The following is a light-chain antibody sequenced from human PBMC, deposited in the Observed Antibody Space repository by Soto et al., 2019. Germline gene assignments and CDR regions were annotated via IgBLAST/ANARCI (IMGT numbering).Light chain of an antibody. CDR2: EGS. CDR3: CSYAGSRTYV. CDR1: SSDVGSYNL. J-gene: IGLJ1*01. Sequence: QSALTQPASVSGSPGQSITISCTGTSSDVGSYNLVSWYQQHPGKAPKHMIYEGSERPSGVSNRFSGSKSGNTASLTISGLQAEDEAEYYCCSYAGSRTYVFGTGTKVTVL. V-gene: IGLV2-23*01.